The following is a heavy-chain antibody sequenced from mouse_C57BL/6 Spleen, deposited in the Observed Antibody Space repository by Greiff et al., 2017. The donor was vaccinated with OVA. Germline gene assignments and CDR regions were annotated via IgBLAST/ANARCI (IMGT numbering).Heavy chain of an antibody. Sequence: EVQLQQSGPVLVKPGASVKMSCKASGYTFTDYYMNWVKQSHGKSLEWIGVINPYNGGTSYNQKFKGKATLTVDKSSSTAYMELNSLTSEDSAVYYGARDEAIYYDAYAMDYWGQGTSVTVSS. CDR1: GYTFTDYY. V-gene: IGHV1-19*01. D-gene: IGHD2-4*01. CDR3: ARDEAIYYDAYAMDY. J-gene: IGHJ4*01. CDR2: INPYNGGT.